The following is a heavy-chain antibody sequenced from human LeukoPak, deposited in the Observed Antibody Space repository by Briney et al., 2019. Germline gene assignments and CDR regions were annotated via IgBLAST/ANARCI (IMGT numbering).Heavy chain of an antibody. CDR2: SDPEDGER. CDR1: GKTLSDLS. Sequence: ASVKLSCKVSGKTLSDLSIHWLRQPPGKGLEWLGGSDPEDGERIYAQMFQGRVTMTEDTSIDTAYMEMSSLRSEDTGVYYCVTGFSTMAVDYFDCWLQGTMVSDS. V-gene: IGHV1-24*01. CDR3: VTGFSTMAVDYFDC. J-gene: IGHJ4*02. D-gene: IGHD3-10*01.